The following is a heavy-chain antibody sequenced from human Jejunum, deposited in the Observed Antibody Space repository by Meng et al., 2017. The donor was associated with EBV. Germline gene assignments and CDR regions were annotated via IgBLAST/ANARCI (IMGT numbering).Heavy chain of an antibody. V-gene: IGHV1-2*06. Sequence: VQVVQAGTEVKESGASVKVSCKASGYTFTDYDLHWVRQAPGQGLEWMGRVNPNSGVTNYAEKFQGRVTMTRDTSISTSYMEVSRLTSDDTAVYYCARPISGYTYYFDYWGQGTLVTVSS. D-gene: IGHD5-18*01. J-gene: IGHJ4*02. CDR1: GYTFTDYD. CDR2: VNPNSGVT. CDR3: ARPISGYTYYFDY.